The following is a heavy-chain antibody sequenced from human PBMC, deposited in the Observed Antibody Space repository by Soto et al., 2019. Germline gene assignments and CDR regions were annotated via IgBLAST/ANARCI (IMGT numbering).Heavy chain of an antibody. V-gene: IGHV4-59*01. J-gene: IGHJ4*02. D-gene: IGHD3-16*01. CDR1: GDSISTYY. Sequence: PSETLSLTCTVSGDSISTYYWTWIRQPPGKELEWIGYIYNSATTKYNPSLRSRVTISVDTSKNQFSLKLSSVTTADTAVYYCARGRFDFIWGTPAPYLDYWGQGALVTVS. CDR3: ARGRFDFIWGTPAPYLDY. CDR2: IYNSATT.